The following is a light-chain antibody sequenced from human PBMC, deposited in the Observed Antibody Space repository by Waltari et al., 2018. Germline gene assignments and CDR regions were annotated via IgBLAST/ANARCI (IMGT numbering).Light chain of an antibody. CDR1: SRYIGNYNL. CDR2: DVN. Sequence: QSSLTPTATVTGSPGPSVPIPLRGTSRYIGNYNLCPWYRQHPGKAPTLIIYDVNKRPSGVSNRFSGSKSGNTAFLTISGLQTADEADYFCCSYAGSAVSVFGGGTKVTVL. J-gene: IGLJ3*02. CDR3: CSYAGSAVSV. V-gene: IGLV2-23*02.